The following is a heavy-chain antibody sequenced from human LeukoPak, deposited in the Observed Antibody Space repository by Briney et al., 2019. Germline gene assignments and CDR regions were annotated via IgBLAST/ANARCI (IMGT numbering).Heavy chain of an antibody. Sequence: ASVSVSCKASGYTSTTYGISWVRQAPGQGREGMGWTYNSYTHYAQTLRDRLTMTTDTSTSTSYMELRSLRSDDTAVYYCARALAQGGSFDLYYFDSWGQGSLVTVSS. CDR1: GYTSTTYG. D-gene: IGHD3-9*01. V-gene: IGHV1-18*01. CDR3: ARALAQGGSFDLYYFDS. J-gene: IGHJ4*02. CDR2: TYNSYT.